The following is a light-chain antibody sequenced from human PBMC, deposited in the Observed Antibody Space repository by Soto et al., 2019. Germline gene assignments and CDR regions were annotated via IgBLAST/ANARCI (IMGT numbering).Light chain of an antibody. Sequence: EIVLTQSPATLSLSPGERATLSCRASQSVSNSLAWYQQIPGQAPRLLIYGASSRATGIPDRFSGSGSGTDFTLTISRLEPEDFAVYYCQQYGSSLWTFGQGTKVDIK. J-gene: IGKJ1*01. CDR2: GAS. CDR1: QSVSNS. V-gene: IGKV3-20*01. CDR3: QQYGSSLWT.